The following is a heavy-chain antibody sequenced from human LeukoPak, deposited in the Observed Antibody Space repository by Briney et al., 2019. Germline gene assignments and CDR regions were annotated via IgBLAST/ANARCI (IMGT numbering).Heavy chain of an antibody. D-gene: IGHD6-19*01. V-gene: IGHV1-69*04. CDR1: GYTFTGYY. J-gene: IGHJ4*02. Sequence: GASVKVSCKASGYTFTGYYMHWVRQAPGQGLEWMGRIIPILGIANYAQKFQGRVTITADKSTSTAYMELSSLRSEDTAVYYCARDPAGAVAGRGDYWGQGTLVTVPS. CDR3: ARDPAGAVAGRGDY. CDR2: IIPILGIA.